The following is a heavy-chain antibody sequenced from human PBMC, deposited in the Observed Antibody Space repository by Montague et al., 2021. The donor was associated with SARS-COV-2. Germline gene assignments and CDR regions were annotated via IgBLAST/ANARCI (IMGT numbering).Heavy chain of an antibody. CDR3: AGSNWSSGSYYQLDY. CDR2: IYSGGST. D-gene: IGHD3-10*01. V-gene: IGHV3-53*04. Sequence: SLRLSCAASGFTVSSNYMSWVRQAPGKGLEWVSVIYSGGSTYYADSVKGRFTISRHNSKNTLYLPMNSLGAEDTAVYYCAGSNWSSGSYYQLDYWGQGTLVTVSS. CDR1: GFTVSSNY. J-gene: IGHJ4*02.